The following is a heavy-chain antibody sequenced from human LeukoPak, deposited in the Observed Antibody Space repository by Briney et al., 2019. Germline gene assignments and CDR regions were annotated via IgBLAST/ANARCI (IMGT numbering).Heavy chain of an antibody. CDR1: GFTFSSYG. J-gene: IGHJ6*02. D-gene: IGHD3-22*01. Sequence: PGRSLRLSCAASGFTFSSYGMHWVRQAPGKGLEWVAVVSDDARNQYYADSVRGRFTASRDNSKSTLYLQMNTLRAEDTAVYYCAKDIKYSSRQSYGMDVWGQGSTVTVSS. CDR2: VSDDARNQ. V-gene: IGHV3-30*18. CDR3: AKDIKYSSRQSYGMDV.